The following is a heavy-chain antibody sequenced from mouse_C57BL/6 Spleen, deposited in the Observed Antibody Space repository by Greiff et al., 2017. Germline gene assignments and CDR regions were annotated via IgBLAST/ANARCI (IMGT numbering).Heavy chain of an antibody. V-gene: IGHV5-4*01. CDR3: ARDVELLRAYYFDY. CDR2: ISDGGSYH. Sequence: EVKLVESGGGLVKPGGSLKLSCAASGFTFSSYALSWVRQTPEKRLEWVATISDGGSYHYYPDNVKGRLTISRDNAKNNLYLQMSHLKSEDTAMYYCARDVELLRAYYFDYWGQGTTLTVSS. CDR1: GFTFSSYA. J-gene: IGHJ2*01. D-gene: IGHD1-1*01.